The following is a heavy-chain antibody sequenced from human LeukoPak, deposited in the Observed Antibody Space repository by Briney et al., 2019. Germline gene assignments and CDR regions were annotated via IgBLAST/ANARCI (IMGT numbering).Heavy chain of an antibody. CDR2: IYYSGST. D-gene: IGHD3-16*01. CDR3: ARVWAPPRSFDI. J-gene: IGHJ3*02. V-gene: IGHV4-31*03. Sequence: KSPQTLSLTCTVSGASISSGGYYWSWIRQHPGKGLEWIGYIYYSGSTYYNPSLKSRVTISVDTSKNQFSLKLSSVTAADTAVYYCARVWAPPRSFDIWGQGTMSTVSS. CDR1: GASISSGGYY.